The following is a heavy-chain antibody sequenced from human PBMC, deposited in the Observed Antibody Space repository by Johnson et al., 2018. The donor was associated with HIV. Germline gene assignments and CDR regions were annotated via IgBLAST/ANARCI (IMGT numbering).Heavy chain of an antibody. Sequence: APLVESGGGVVQPGRSLRLFCAVSGFTFSAYTMHWVRQAPGKGLEWVAVISYDGSNKYYADSVRGRFTISRDTSKNTLYLQMNSLRTEDTAVYYCARGRKDIAAVDGLDNDGFDMWGQGTMVTVSS. CDR1: GFTFSAYT. V-gene: IGHV3-30*04. CDR3: ARGRKDIAAVDGLDNDGFDM. CDR2: ISYDGSNK. D-gene: IGHD6-13*01. J-gene: IGHJ3*02.